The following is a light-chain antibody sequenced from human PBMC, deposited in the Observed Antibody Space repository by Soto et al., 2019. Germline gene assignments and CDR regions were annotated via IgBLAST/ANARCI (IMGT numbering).Light chain of an antibody. Sequence: IVLTQSPATLSVSPGERATLSCRASQSVSTNLAWYQQKLGQAPRALIYGSSSRATGVPARFSGSAPGTEFTLTISSLQSEYSPLYYCRQDNDWPLSTFGQGTRLEIK. J-gene: IGKJ5*01. CDR2: GSS. CDR1: QSVSTN. V-gene: IGKV3-15*01. CDR3: RQDNDWPLST.